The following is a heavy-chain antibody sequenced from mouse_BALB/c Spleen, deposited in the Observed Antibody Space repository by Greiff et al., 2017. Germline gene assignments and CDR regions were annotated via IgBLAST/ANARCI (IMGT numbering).Heavy chain of an antibody. J-gene: IGHJ3*01. V-gene: IGHV1-18*01. CDR1: GYSFTGYT. Sequence: EVQVVESGPELVKPGASMKISCKASGYSFTGYTMNWVKQSHGKNLEWIGLINPYNGGTSYNQKFKGKATLTVDKSSSTAYMELLSLTSEDSAVYYCARRDYDGYYDGWFAYWGQGTLVTVSA. CDR2: INPYNGGT. D-gene: IGHD2-3*01. CDR3: ARRDYDGYYDGWFAY.